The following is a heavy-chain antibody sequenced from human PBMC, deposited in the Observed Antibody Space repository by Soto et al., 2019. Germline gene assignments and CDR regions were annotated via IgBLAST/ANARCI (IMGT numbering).Heavy chain of an antibody. J-gene: IGHJ3*02. D-gene: IGHD4-17*01. CDR3: ARDLVWSGDSDAFDI. CDR2: IYTSGST. CDR1: GGSISSYY. V-gene: IGHV4-4*07. Sequence: PSETLSLTCTVSGGSISSYYWSWIRQPAGKGLEWIGRIYTSGSTNYNPSLKSRVTMSVDTSKNQSSLKLSSVTAADTAVYYCARDLVWSGDSDAFDIWGQGTMVTV.